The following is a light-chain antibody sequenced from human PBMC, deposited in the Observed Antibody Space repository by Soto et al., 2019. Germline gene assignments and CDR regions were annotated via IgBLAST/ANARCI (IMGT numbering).Light chain of an antibody. CDR2: DAS. CDR3: QQYLSSWT. Sequence: EIVLTQSPGTLSLSPGERATLSCRASQSVTSNFLAWYQQKPGQAPMLLIYDASRRATGIPDRFSGSGSGTDFTLTISRLEPEDFAVYYCQQYLSSWTFGHGTKVEIK. J-gene: IGKJ1*01. V-gene: IGKV3-20*01. CDR1: QSVTSNF.